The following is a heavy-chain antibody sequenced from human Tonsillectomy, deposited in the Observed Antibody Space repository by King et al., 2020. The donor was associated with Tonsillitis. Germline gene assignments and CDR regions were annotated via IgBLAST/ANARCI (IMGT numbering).Heavy chain of an antibody. J-gene: IGHJ6*03. CDR2: ISYDGNNK. Sequence: QLVQSGGGVVQPGRSLRLSCAASGFTFSTYAIHWVRQAPGKGLEWVAVISYDGNNKYYADSVKGRFTISRDNSTNTLYLQMNSLRAEDTAVYYCARVGGDCSSTSCYGNYYYYMDVWGKGTTVTVSS. CDR1: GFTFSTYA. V-gene: IGHV3-30*01. D-gene: IGHD2-2*01. CDR3: ARVGGDCSSTSCYGNYYYYMDV.